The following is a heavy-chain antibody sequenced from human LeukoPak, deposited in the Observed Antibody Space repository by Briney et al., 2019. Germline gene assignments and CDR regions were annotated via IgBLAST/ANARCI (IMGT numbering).Heavy chain of an antibody. D-gene: IGHD5-12*01. CDR2: VYQSGTT. Sequence: PSETLSLPCVVSGYSISSDYYWVWIRQPPGKGLEWIGNVYQSGTTYSNPSLKSRVTMSVDTSKNQFSLKVNSVTAADTAVYYCARGETIVADRREGDGFDIWGQGTLVTVSS. CDR3: ARGETIVADRREGDGFDI. V-gene: IGHV4-38-2*01. J-gene: IGHJ3*02. CDR1: GYSISSDYY.